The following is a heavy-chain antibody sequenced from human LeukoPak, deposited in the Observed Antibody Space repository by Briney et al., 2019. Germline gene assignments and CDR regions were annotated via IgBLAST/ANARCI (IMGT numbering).Heavy chain of an antibody. V-gene: IGHV4-38-2*02. CDR2: INNIGST. J-gene: IGHJ4*02. Sequence: PPETLSLTCAVSGYSLSSGYYWGWIGRPPGRGLEGMGSINNIGSTYYNPSLKSRVTISVDTSTIQFCMKLSSVTAADSAMYYGAREGVGYSNYDSPDFDYWGKGTLVTVSS. CDR3: AREGVGYSNYDSPDFDY. CDR1: GYSLSSGYY. D-gene: IGHD5-12*01.